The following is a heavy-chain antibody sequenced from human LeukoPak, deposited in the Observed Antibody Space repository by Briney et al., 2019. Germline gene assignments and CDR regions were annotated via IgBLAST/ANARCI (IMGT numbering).Heavy chain of an antibody. D-gene: IGHD3-22*01. CDR2: IKQDGSET. CDR3: ARKLYYYDSSAAGWFDP. V-gene: IGHV3-7*01. J-gene: IGHJ5*02. CDR1: GFTFSTSW. Sequence: GGSLRLSCAASGFTFSTSWMTWVRQAPAKGLEWVANIKQDGSETYYVDSVKGRFTISRDNAKNSLYLQMNSLRAEDTAVYHCARKLYYYDSSAAGWFDPWGQGTLVTVSS.